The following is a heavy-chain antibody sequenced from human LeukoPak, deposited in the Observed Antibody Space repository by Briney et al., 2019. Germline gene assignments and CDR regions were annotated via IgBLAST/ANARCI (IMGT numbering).Heavy chain of an antibody. CDR2: IYYSGST. V-gene: IGHV4-59*08. CDR1: RFTFSNAW. D-gene: IGHD6-19*01. J-gene: IGHJ4*02. CDR3: ARAGRSGWSDY. Sequence: GSLRLFCAASRFTFSNAWMICVRQAPGKGLVWIGYIYYSGSTNYNPSLKSRVTISVDTSKNQFSLKLSSVTAADTAVYYCARAGRSGWSDYWGQGTLVTVSS.